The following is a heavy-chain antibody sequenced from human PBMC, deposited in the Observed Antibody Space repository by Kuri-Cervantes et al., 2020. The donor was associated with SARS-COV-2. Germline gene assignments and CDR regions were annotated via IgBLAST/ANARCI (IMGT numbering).Heavy chain of an antibody. CDR2: ISSSSSYI. Sequence: GESLKISCAASGFTFSSYSMNWVRQAPGKGLEWVSSISSSSSYIYYADSVKGRFTIPRGNSKNTLYLQMNSLRAEDTAIYYCAKARYSSPTDYWGQGTLVTVSS. V-gene: IGHV3-21*04. CDR3: AKARYSSPTDY. D-gene: IGHD6-13*01. J-gene: IGHJ4*02. CDR1: GFTFSSYS.